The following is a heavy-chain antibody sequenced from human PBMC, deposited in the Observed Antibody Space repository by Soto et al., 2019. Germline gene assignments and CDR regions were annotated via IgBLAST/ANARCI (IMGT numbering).Heavy chain of an antibody. V-gene: IGHV3-21*01. D-gene: IGHD5-12*01. J-gene: IGHJ6*03. CDR2: ISSSSSYI. Sequence: GGSLRLSCAASGFTFSSYSMNWVRQAPGKGLEWVSSISSSSSYIYYADSVKGRFTISRDNAKNSLYLQMNSLRAEDTAVYYCARSPNVDIVATSYYYYYYMDVWGKGTTVTVSS. CDR3: ARSPNVDIVATSYYYYYYMDV. CDR1: GFTFSSYS.